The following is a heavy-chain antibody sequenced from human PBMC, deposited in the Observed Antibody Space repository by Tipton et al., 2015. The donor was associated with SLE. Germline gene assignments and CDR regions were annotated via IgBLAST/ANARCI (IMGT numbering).Heavy chain of an antibody. CDR1: GFTFSSYS. J-gene: IGHJ4*02. V-gene: IGHV3-21*01. D-gene: IGHD6-13*01. CDR2: ISSSSSYI. CDR3: ARDRATAGTFDY. Sequence: GSLRFSCAASGFTFSSYSMNWVRQAPGKGLEWVSSISSSSSYIYYADSVKGRFTISRDNAKNSLYLQMNSLRAEDTAVYYCARDRATAGTFDYWGQGTLVTVSS.